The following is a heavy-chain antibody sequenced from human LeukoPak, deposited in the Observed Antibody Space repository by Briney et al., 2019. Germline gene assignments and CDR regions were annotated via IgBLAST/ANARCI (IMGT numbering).Heavy chain of an antibody. CDR2: ISGSGGST. D-gene: IGHD5-12*01. V-gene: IGHV3-23*01. CDR1: GFTFSSYA. J-gene: IGHJ5*02. Sequence: GGSLRLSCAASGFTFSSYAMRWVRQAPGKGLEWVSAISGSGGSTYYADSVKGRFTISRDNSKNTLYLQMNSLRAEDTAVYYCARAKVATTVHWFDPWGQGTLVTVSS. CDR3: ARAKVATTVHWFDP.